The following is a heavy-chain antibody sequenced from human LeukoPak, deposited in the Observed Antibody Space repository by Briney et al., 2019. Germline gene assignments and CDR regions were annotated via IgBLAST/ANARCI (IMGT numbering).Heavy chain of an antibody. V-gene: IGHV3-23*01. CDR2: IIGSGGST. J-gene: IGHJ4*02. CDR1: GFTFSTYA. CDR3: AKDQCTSISCYKGDY. D-gene: IGHD2-2*02. Sequence: GGSLRLSCAASGFTFSTYAMSWVRQAPGKGLEWVSAIIGSGGSTYYADSVKGRFTISRDNSKNTLYLQMDSLRAEDTAVYYCAKDQCTSISCYKGDYWGQGTLVTVSS.